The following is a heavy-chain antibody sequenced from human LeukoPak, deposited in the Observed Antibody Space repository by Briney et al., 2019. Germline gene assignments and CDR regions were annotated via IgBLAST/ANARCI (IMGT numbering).Heavy chain of an antibody. J-gene: IGHJ3*02. D-gene: IGHD3-16*01. Sequence: SEALSLTCTVSGGSISSYYWSWIRQPPGKGLEWIGYIYYSGSTYYNPSLKSRVTISVDTSKNQFSLKLSSVTAADTAVYYCARGEPHDAFDIWGQGTMVTVSS. CDR2: IYYSGST. V-gene: IGHV4-59*06. CDR1: GGSISSYY. CDR3: ARGEPHDAFDI.